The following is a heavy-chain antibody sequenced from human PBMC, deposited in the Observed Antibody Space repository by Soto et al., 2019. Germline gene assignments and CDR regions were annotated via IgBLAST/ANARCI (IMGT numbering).Heavy chain of an antibody. D-gene: IGHD3-3*01. J-gene: IGHJ4*02. CDR2: IWYDGTNE. CDR1: GFPFSNYG. V-gene: IGHV3-33*01. Sequence: QVLLVESGGGVVQPGKSLRLSCAASGFPFSNYGMHWVRQAPGKGLEWVSSIWYDGTNETYIDPVKGRFTISRDNSGNTLYLQMTNLRIEDTAIYFCARDIFWRITLDFWGQGTRVTVSA. CDR3: ARDIFWRITLDF.